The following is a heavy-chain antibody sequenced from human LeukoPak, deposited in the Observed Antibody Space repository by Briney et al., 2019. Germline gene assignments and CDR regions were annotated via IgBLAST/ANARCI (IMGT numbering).Heavy chain of an antibody. V-gene: IGHV1-46*01. D-gene: IGHD3-22*01. Sequence: ASVKVSCKASEYTFSSNYMHWVRQAPGQGLEWMGIINPSGGSTNYAQKFQGRVTMTRDMSTSTVYMELSSLRSEDTAVYYCARVSYENWFDPWGQGTLVTVSS. CDR1: EYTFSSNY. CDR2: INPSGGST. J-gene: IGHJ5*02. CDR3: ARVSYENWFDP.